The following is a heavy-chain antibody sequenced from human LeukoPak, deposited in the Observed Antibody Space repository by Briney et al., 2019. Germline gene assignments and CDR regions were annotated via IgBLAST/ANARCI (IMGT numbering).Heavy chain of an antibody. CDR2: IIPIFGTA. J-gene: IGHJ6*02. CDR3: AREAAGKLLYCGMDV. V-gene: IGHV1-69*13. D-gene: IGHD6-13*01. CDR1: GGTFSSYA. Sequence: SVKVSCKASGGTFSSYAISWVRQAPGQGLEWMGGIIPIFGTANYAQKFQGRVTITADESTSTAYMELSSLRSEDTAVYYCAREAAGKLLYCGMDVWGQGTTVTVSS.